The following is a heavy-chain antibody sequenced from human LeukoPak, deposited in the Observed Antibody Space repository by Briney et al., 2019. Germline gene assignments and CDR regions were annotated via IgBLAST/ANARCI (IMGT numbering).Heavy chain of an antibody. CDR1: GGSISSGGYY. V-gene: IGHV4-31*03. D-gene: IGHD6-6*01. Sequence: SQTLSLTCTVSGGSISSGGYYWSWIRQHPGKGLEWIGYIYYSGSTYYNPSLKSRVTISVDTSKNQFSLKLSSVTAADTAVYCCARASQYSSHMDVWGQGTTVTVSS. CDR2: IYYSGST. CDR3: ARASQYSSHMDV. J-gene: IGHJ6*02.